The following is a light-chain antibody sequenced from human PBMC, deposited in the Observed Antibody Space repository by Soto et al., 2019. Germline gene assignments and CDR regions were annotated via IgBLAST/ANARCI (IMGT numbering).Light chain of an antibody. CDR1: QSISSY. CDR3: QQSYSTPWT. CDR2: AAS. J-gene: IGKJ1*01. Sequence: DIPMTQSQSSLSASVGDRVTITCRASQSISSYLNWYQQKPGKAPKLLIYAASSLQSGVPSRFSGSGSGTDFTLTISSLQPEDFATYYCQQSYSTPWTFGQGTKVEIK. V-gene: IGKV1-39*01.